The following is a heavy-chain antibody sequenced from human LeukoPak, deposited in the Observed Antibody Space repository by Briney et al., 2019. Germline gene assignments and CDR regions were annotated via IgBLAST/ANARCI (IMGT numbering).Heavy chain of an antibody. CDR1: GFSLSTSGVG. CDR2: IYWDDDK. CDR3: AHSPIAAAGRGCYYMDV. J-gene: IGHJ6*03. D-gene: IGHD6-13*01. V-gene: IGHV2-5*02. Sequence: ESGPTLVNPTQTLTLTCTFSGFSLSTSGVGVGWIRQPPGKALEWLSLIYWDDDKRYSPSLKSRLTITKDTSKNQVVLTMTNMDPVDTATYYYAHSPIAAAGRGCYYMDVWGKGTTVTVSS.